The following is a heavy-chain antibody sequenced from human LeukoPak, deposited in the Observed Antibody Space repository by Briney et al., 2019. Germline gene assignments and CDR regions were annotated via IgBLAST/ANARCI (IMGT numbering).Heavy chain of an antibody. D-gene: IGHD1-26*01. V-gene: IGHV3-21*01. CDR3: ARGIVGATGLFDY. CDR2: ISSSSIYI. J-gene: IGHJ4*02. Sequence: PGGSLRLSCAAAGFTFSSYSMNRVRQAPGKGLEWVSSISSSSIYIYYADSVKGRFTISRDNAKNSLYLQMNSLRAEDTAVYYCARGIVGATGLFDYWGQGTLVTVSS. CDR1: GFTFSSYS.